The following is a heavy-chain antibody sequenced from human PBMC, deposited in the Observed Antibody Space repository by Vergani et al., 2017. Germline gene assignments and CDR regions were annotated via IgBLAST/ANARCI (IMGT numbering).Heavy chain of an antibody. CDR2: ISNRGNTI. CDR1: GFSFSDHY. CDR3: ARDHRDYNNYPGTFDI. V-gene: IGHV3-11*01. D-gene: IGHD5-24*01. J-gene: IGHJ3*02. Sequence: QVQHVESGGGLVKPGGSLRLSCAASGFSFSDHYMTWIRQAPGKGLEWVSYISNRGNTIEYADSVKGRFSISMDNAKSSLFLQMDSLRAEDTSVYYCARDHRDYNNYPGTFDIWGQGSMVTVSS.